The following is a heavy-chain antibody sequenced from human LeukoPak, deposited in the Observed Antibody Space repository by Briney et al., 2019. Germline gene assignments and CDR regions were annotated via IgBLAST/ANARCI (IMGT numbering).Heavy chain of an antibody. Sequence: SETLSLTCTVSGGSISSYYWSWIRQPPGKGLEWIGYIYYSGSTNYNPSLKSRVTISVDTSKNQFSLKLSSVTAADTAVYYCARGLFRRPYYFDYWGQGTLVTVSS. CDR3: ARGLFRRPYYFDY. CDR2: IYYSGST. CDR1: GGSISSYY. D-gene: IGHD3-10*02. J-gene: IGHJ4*02. V-gene: IGHV4-59*12.